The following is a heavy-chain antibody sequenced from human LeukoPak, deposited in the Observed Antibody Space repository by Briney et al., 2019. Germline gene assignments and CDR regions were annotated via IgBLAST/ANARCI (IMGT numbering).Heavy chain of an antibody. J-gene: IGHJ4*02. Sequence: SETLSLTCTVSGGSISSYYWSWIRQPPGKELEWIGDIYYSGSTNYSPSLKSRVTISVDTSKNQFSPKLTSVTAADTAVYYCARANYFDYWGQGTLVTVSS. CDR1: GGSISSYY. CDR2: IYYSGST. CDR3: ARANYFDY. V-gene: IGHV4-59*01.